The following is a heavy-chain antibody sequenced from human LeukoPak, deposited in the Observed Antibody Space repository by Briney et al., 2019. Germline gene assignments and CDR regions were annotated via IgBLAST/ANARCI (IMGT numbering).Heavy chain of an antibody. CDR3: ARRRIAAAVFDY. CDR1: GYTFTGYY. D-gene: IGHD6-13*01. CDR2: INPNSGGT. V-gene: IGHV1-2*02. J-gene: IGHJ4*02. Sequence: ASVKVSCKASGYTFTGYYMHWVRQAPGQGLERMGWINPNSGGTNYAQKFQGRVTMTRDTSISTAYMELSRLRSDDTAVYYCARRRIAAAVFDYWGQGTLVTVSS.